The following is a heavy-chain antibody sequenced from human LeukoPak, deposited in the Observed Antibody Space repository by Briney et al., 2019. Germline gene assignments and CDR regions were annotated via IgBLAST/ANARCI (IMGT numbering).Heavy chain of an antibody. Sequence: GGSLRLSCAASGFTFSSYGMHWVRQAPGKGLEWVAVISYDGSNKYYADSVKGRFTISRDNSKNTLYLQMNSLRAEDTAVYYCAKGYSSGWYFDYWGQGTPVTVSS. V-gene: IGHV3-30*18. D-gene: IGHD6-19*01. J-gene: IGHJ4*02. CDR1: GFTFSSYG. CDR3: AKGYSSGWYFDY. CDR2: ISYDGSNK.